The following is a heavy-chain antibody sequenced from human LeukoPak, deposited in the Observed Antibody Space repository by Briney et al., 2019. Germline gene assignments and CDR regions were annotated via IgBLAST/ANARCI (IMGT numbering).Heavy chain of an antibody. J-gene: IGHJ4*02. CDR2: TYYRSKWYN. V-gene: IGHV6-1*01. CDR1: GDSVSSNSAA. CDR3: ASSDNSGHLLAY. Sequence: SQTLSLTCAISGDSVSSNSAAWNWITQSPSRGLEWLGKTYYRSKWYNDYAVSVKIRIAINPDTSKNQVSLQLNSVTPEDTAVYYCASSDNSGHLLAYWGQGTLVTVSS. D-gene: IGHD3-22*01.